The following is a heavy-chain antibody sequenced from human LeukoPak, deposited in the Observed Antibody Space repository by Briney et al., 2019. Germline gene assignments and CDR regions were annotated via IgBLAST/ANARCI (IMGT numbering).Heavy chain of an antibody. CDR3: ARDPRLFASSGYIDY. CDR2: INSDGSST. CDR1: GFTFSSYW. Sequence: GGSLRLSCAASGFTFSSYWMHWVRQAPGKGLVWVSRINSDGSSTSYAASVKGRFTISRDNAKNTLYLQMNSRRAEDTAVYYCARDPRLFASSGYIDYWGQGTLVTVSS. V-gene: IGHV3-74*01. J-gene: IGHJ4*02. D-gene: IGHD3-22*01.